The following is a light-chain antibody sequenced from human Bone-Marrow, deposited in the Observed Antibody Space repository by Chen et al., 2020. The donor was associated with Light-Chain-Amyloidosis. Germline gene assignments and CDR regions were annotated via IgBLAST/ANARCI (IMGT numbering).Light chain of an antibody. J-gene: IGLJ2*01. CDR2: RDT. Sequence: SYALTQPPSVSVSPGQTARITCSGDDLPTKYAYWYQQKPGQAPVLVIHRDTERPSGISERFSGSSSGTTATLTISGFQAEDEADYHCQSADSSGTYEVIFGGGTKLTVL. CDR1: DLPTKY. V-gene: IGLV3-25*03. CDR3: QSADSSGTYEVI.